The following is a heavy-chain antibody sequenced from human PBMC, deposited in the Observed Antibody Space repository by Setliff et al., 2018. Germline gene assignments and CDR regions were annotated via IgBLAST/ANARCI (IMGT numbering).Heavy chain of an antibody. V-gene: IGHV1-8*03. Sequence: AASVKVSCKASGYTFTSYDINWVRQAAGQGLEWMGWMNPNIGNTDYAPKFQDRVTLSRNTSISTVYMELSSLTSDGTAVYYCAREGRARGSYSSSWYVRQDQYGMGVWGQGTTVTVSS. J-gene: IGHJ6*02. CDR2: MNPNIGNT. D-gene: IGHD6-13*01. CDR1: GYTFTSYD. CDR3: AREGRARGSYSSSWYVRQDQYGMGV.